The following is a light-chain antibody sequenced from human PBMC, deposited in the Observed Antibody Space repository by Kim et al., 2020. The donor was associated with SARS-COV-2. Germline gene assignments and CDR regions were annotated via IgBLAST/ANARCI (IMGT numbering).Light chain of an antibody. CDR2: EDN. CDR1: SGSIASNS. CDR3: QSYDSTNWV. Sequence: NFMLTQPHSVSESPGKTVTISCTRSSGSIASNSVQWFQQRPGSGPTTVIYEDNQRPSGVPDRFSGSIDSSSNSASLTISGLKTEDEADYYCQSYDSTNWVFGGGTQLTVL. V-gene: IGLV6-57*04. J-gene: IGLJ3*02.